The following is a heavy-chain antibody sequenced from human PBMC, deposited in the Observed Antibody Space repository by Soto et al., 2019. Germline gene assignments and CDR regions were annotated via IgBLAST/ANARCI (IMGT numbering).Heavy chain of an antibody. CDR3: ARADYEILTGSYAMDV. D-gene: IGHD3-9*01. CDR2: VSSSGNT. V-gene: IGHV4-4*07. CDR1: GDSLGNYY. J-gene: IGHJ6*02. Sequence: LSLTCTVSGDSLGNYYWFWIRQPVGKGLEWIGRVSSSGNTNANPTLNSRATMSIDTSKNQFSLRLRSVTAADTAVYYCARADYEILTGSYAMDVWRQGTTVTVSS.